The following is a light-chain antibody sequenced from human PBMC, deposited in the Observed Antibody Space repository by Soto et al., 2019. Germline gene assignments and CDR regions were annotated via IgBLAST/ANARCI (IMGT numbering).Light chain of an antibody. CDR3: QQYGSSGT. CDR1: QRLSNHY. J-gene: IGKJ1*01. CDR2: GAS. Sequence: EIVLTQSPGTLSLSPGERAILSCRASQRLSNHYLAWYQQKPGQAPRLLIYGASNRATGIPDRFSGSGSGTDITLTISRLEPEDFAVYYCQQYGSSGTFGQGTKVDIK. V-gene: IGKV3-20*01.